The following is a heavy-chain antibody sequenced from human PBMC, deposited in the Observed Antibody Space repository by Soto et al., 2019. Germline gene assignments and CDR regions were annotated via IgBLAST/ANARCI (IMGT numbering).Heavy chain of an antibody. D-gene: IGHD6-13*01. V-gene: IGHV4-34*01. CDR2: INHSGSS. J-gene: IGHJ4*02. CDR1: GGSFSDYY. CDR3: ARIGARIAAAGLTR. Sequence: QVQLQQWGAGLLKPSETLSLTCAVYGGSFSDYYWSWIRQPPGKGLEWIGEINHSGSSNYNPSLKGRVTISVDTSKNQFSLKLSSVTAADTAVYYCARIGARIAAAGLTRWGQGTLVTVSS.